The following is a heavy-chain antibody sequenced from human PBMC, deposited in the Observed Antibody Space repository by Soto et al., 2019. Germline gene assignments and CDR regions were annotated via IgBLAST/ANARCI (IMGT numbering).Heavy chain of an antibody. D-gene: IGHD2-15*01. J-gene: IGHJ6*03. V-gene: IGHV3-66*01. CDR1: GFTVSSNY. CDR3: AREDVHCSGGRCYGGPMDV. Sequence: EVQLVESGGGLVQPGGSLRLSCAASGFTVSSNYMSWVRQAPGKGLEWVSLMQSGGSTYYAGSVKGRFTISRDNSKNTLFLQMKSLRAEDTAVYYCAREDVHCSGGRCYGGPMDVWGKGTTVTGSS. CDR2: MQSGGST.